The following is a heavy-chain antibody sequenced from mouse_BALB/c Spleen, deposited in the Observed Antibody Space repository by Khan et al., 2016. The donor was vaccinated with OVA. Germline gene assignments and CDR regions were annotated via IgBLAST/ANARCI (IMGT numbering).Heavy chain of an antibody. CDR1: GYTFTNYG. V-gene: IGHV9-3-1*01. CDR3: ASDGYWYFDV. J-gene: IGHJ1*01. CDR2: INTYTGEP. Sequence: QIQLVQSGPELKKPGETVKISCKASGYTFTNYGMNWVKQAPGKGLKWMGWINTYTGEPTYADDFKGRFAFSLETSASTAYLQINNFKNEDTATYFCASDGYWYFDVWGAGTTVTVSS. D-gene: IGHD2-3*01.